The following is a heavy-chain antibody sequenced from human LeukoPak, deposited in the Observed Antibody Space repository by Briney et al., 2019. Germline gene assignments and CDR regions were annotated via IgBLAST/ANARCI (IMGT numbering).Heavy chain of an antibody. CDR2: IFHSGST. CDR3: AGRGIVTGYFDF. CDR1: GDSITNSNFY. J-gene: IGHJ4*02. Sequence: SEPLSLTCTVSGDSITNSNFYWGWIRQSAGKGLEWIGSIFHSGSTNYNPSLKSRVTISVDTSKNQFYLRVRSVTAAETALYYCAGRGIVTGYFDFWGRGTLVTVSS. V-gene: IGHV4-39*01. D-gene: IGHD1-14*01.